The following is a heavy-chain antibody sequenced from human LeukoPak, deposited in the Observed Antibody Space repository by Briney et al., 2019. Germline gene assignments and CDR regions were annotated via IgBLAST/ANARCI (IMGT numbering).Heavy chain of an antibody. V-gene: IGHV4-39*01. D-gene: IGHD3-3*01. CDR1: GGSISSSSYY. Sequence: SETLSLTCTVSGGSISSSSYYWGWIRQPPGKGLEWIGSIYYSGSTYYNPSLKSRVTISVDTSKNQFSLKLSSVTAADTAVYYCARHNGYYDFWSGYYIDYWGQGTLVTVSS. J-gene: IGHJ4*02. CDR3: ARHNGYYDFWSGYYIDY. CDR2: IYYSGST.